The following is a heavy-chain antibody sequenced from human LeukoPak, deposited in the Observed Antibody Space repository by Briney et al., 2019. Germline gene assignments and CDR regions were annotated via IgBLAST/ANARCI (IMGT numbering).Heavy chain of an antibody. D-gene: IGHD6-13*01. Sequence: GGSLRLSCAASGFTFSSYAMHWVRQAPGKGLEGGAFIYYDGSNKYYADSVKGRFTISRDNSKNTLYLQMNSLRAEDTAVYYCARVEQLVTPFYYYGMDVWGQGTTVTVSS. V-gene: IGHV3-30-3*01. CDR1: GFTFSSYA. CDR3: ARVEQLVTPFYYYGMDV. CDR2: IYYDGSNK. J-gene: IGHJ6*02.